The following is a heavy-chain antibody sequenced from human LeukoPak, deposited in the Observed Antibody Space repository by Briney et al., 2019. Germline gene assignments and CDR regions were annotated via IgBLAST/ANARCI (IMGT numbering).Heavy chain of an antibody. J-gene: IGHJ4*02. Sequence: GGSLRLSCVASGFTFNSYWMHWVRQAPGKGLVWVPGISTDGSDTRYADSVKGRFTISRDNAKNTLYLQLNNLRGEDTAVYYCARDFKDRGVWGQGTLVTVSS. CDR1: GFTFNSYW. V-gene: IGHV3-74*01. CDR3: ARDFKDRGV. CDR2: ISTDGSDT. D-gene: IGHD3-10*01.